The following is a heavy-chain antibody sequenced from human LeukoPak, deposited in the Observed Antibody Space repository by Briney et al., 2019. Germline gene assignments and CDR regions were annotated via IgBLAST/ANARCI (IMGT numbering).Heavy chain of an antibody. J-gene: IGHJ5*02. V-gene: IGHV1-69*05. Sequence: SVKVSCKASGGTFSSYAISWVRQAPGQGLEWMGGIIPVFGTANYAQKFQGRVTITTDESTSTAYMELSSLRSEDTAVYYCARSGSSGSYYNWFDPWGQGTLVTVSS. CDR3: ARSGSSGSYYNWFDP. D-gene: IGHD3-10*01. CDR1: GGTFSSYA. CDR2: IIPVFGTA.